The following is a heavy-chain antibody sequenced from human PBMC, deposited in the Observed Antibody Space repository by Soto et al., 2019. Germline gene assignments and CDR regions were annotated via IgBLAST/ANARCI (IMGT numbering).Heavy chain of an antibody. CDR3: TTGIMITFGGVLSSVF. D-gene: IGHD3-16*01. J-gene: IGHJ4*02. Sequence: GGSLRLSCAASGFTFSSYAMSWVRQAPGKGLEWVGRIKSKTDGGTTDYAAPVKGRFTISRDDSKNTPYLQMNSLKTEDTAVYYCTTGIMITFGGVLSSVFWGQGTLVTVSS. CDR1: GFTFSSYA. V-gene: IGHV3-15*01. CDR2: IKSKTDGGTT.